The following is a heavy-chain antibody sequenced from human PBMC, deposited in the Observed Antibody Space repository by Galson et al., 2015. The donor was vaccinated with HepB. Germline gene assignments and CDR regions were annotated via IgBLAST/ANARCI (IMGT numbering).Heavy chain of an antibody. CDR3: AKGLIEYYGSGSQFDY. Sequence: SLRLSCAASGFTFSSYGMHWVRQAPGKGLEWVAVISYDGSNKYYADSVKGRFTISRDNSKNTLYLQMNSLRAEDTAVYYCAKGLIEYYGSGSQFDYWGQGTLVTVSS. J-gene: IGHJ4*02. CDR2: ISYDGSNK. D-gene: IGHD3-10*01. CDR1: GFTFSSYG. V-gene: IGHV3-30*18.